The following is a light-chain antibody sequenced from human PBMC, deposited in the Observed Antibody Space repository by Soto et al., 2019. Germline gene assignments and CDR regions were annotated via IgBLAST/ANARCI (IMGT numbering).Light chain of an antibody. CDR2: DGS. V-gene: IGKV3-11*01. J-gene: IGKJ2*01. Sequence: EIVLTQSPATLSLSPGERATLSCRASQSVSSSLACYQQKPGQAPRLLIYDGSNRATGIPARCSGSGSGPDCTLTISSLEPEDFAVYYCQQRSNWPPLYTFGQGTKLEIK. CDR3: QQRSNWPPLYT. CDR1: QSVSSS.